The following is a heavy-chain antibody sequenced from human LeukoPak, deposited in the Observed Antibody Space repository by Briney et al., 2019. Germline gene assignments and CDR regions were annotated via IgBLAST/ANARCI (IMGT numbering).Heavy chain of an antibody. V-gene: IGHV3-9*01. Sequence: GRSLRLPCAASGFTFDDYAMHWVRQAPGKGLEWVSGISWNSGSIGYADSVKGRFTISRDNAKNSLYLQMNSLRAEDAALYYCAKDIGRGYSSGPGNWGQGTLVTVSS. CDR1: GFTFDDYA. CDR2: ISWNSGSI. CDR3: AKDIGRGYSSGPGN. J-gene: IGHJ4*02. D-gene: IGHD6-19*01.